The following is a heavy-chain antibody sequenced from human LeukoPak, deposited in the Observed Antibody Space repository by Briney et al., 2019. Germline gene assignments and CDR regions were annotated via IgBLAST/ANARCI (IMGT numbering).Heavy chain of an antibody. CDR1: GGSISSYY. Sequence: PSETLSLTCTVSGGSISSYYWSWIRQPPGKGLEWIGYIYYSGSTNYNPSLKSRVTISVDTPKNQFSLKLSSVTAADTAVYYCARTNKRAHYFDYWGQGTLVTVSS. J-gene: IGHJ4*02. D-gene: IGHD2-8*01. CDR3: ARTNKRAHYFDY. CDR2: IYYSGST. V-gene: IGHV4-59*01.